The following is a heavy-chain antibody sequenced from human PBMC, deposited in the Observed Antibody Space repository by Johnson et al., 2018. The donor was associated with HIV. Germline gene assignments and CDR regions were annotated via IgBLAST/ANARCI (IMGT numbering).Heavy chain of an antibody. CDR3: ARDAGSSSSWGAFDI. J-gene: IGHJ3*02. V-gene: IGHV3-30-3*01. CDR2: ISYDGSNK. D-gene: IGHD6-6*01. Sequence: QTQLVESGGGVVQPGRSLRLSCAASGFTFSSYSMHCVRQAPGKGLEWVAVISYDGSNKYYADSVKGRFTISRDNSKNTLYLQMNSLRAEDTAVYYCARDAGSSSSWGAFDIWGQGTMVTVSS. CDR1: GFTFSSYS.